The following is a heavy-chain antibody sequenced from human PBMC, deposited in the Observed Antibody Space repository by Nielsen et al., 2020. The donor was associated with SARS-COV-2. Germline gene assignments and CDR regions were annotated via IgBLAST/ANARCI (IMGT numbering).Heavy chain of an antibody. J-gene: IGHJ3*02. CDR1: GGSIRSGGYY. CDR2: IYYSGST. CDR3: VSIAVTTHAFDI. Sequence: SETLSLTCTVSGGSIRSGGYYWSWIRQHPGKGLEWIGYIYYSGSTYYNPSLKSRVTISVDTSMNQFSLKLSSVTAADTAVYYCVSIAVTTHAFDIWGQGTMVTFSS. V-gene: IGHV4-31*03. D-gene: IGHD4-17*01.